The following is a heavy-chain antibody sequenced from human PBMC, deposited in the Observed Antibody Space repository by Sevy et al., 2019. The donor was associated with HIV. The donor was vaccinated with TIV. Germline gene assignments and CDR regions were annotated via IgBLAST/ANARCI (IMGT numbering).Heavy chain of an antibody. J-gene: IGHJ6*02. Sequence: GGSLRLSCAASGFTFSSYWMSWVRQAPGKGLEWVANIKQDGSEKYYGDSVKGRFTISRDNSKNSLYLQMNSLRAEDTAVYYWAREFYYGSSGYYYAPGWYYYYGMDVWGQGTTVTVSS. CDR1: GFTFSSYW. D-gene: IGHD3-22*01. V-gene: IGHV3-7*01. CDR2: IKQDGSEK. CDR3: AREFYYGSSGYYYAPGWYYYYGMDV.